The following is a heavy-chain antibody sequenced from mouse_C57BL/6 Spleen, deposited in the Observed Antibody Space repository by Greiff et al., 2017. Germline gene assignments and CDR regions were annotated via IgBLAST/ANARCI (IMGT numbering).Heavy chain of an antibody. V-gene: IGHV5-9-1*02. Sequence: DVMLVESGEGLVKPGGSLKLSCAASGFTFSSYAMSWVRQTPEKRLEWVAYISSGGDYIYYADTVKGRFTISRDNARNTLYLQMSSLKSEDTAMYYCTRGYYYSHQRDCYFGVWGTGTTVTVSS. CDR1: GFTFSSYA. D-gene: IGHD1-1*01. J-gene: IGHJ1*03. CDR3: TRGYYYSHQRDCYFGV. CDR2: ISSGGDYI.